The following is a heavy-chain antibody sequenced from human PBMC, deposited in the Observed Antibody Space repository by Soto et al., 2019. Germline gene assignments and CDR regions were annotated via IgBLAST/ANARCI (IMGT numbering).Heavy chain of an antibody. CDR3: ARGPF. J-gene: IGHJ4*02. CDR2: INQDGSAK. CDR1: GFTFSSYA. Sequence: GGSLRLSCAASGFTFSSYAMSWVRQAPGKGLEWVANINQDGSAKSHVDSVEGRFTISRDNAKNSLYLQMNSLRVEDTAVYYCARGPFWGQGTLVTVSS. V-gene: IGHV3-7*01. D-gene: IGHD3-3*02.